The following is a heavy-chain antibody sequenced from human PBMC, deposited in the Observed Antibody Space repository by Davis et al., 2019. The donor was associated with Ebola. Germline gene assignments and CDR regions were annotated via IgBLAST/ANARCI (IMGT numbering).Heavy chain of an antibody. J-gene: IGHJ4*02. V-gene: IGHV3-23*01. D-gene: IGHD1-1*01. CDR2: ISNSGSST. CDR3: AKGGAVAWNEFDY. CDR1: GFTVSSNY. Sequence: PGGSLRLSCAASGFTVSSNYMSWIRRAPGEGLEWVSTISNSGSSTYYADSVKGRFTISRDSSKNTLSLQMNSLRAEDTAVYYCAKGGAVAWNEFDYWGQGTLVTVSS.